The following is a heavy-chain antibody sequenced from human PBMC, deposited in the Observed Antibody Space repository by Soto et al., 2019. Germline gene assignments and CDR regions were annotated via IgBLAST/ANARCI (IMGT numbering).Heavy chain of an antibody. CDR3: ARVSPPYYDSSGYYYGSNFQH. CDR1: GYTLTGYY. CDR2: INPNSGGT. Sequence: ASVKVSCKASGYTLTGYYMHWVRQAPGQGLEWMGWINPNSGGTNYAQKFQGRVTMTRDTSISTAYMELSRLRSDDTAVYYCARVSPPYYDSSGYYYGSNFQHWGQGTLVTVSS. V-gene: IGHV1-2*02. J-gene: IGHJ1*01. D-gene: IGHD3-22*01.